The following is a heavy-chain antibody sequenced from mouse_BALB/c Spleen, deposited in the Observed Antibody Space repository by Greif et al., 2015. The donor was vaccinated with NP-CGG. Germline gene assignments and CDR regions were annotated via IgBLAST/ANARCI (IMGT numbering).Heavy chain of an antibody. Sequence: EVHLVESGGGLVQPGGSRKLSCAASGFTFSSFGMHWVRQAPEKGLEWVAYISSGSSTIYYADTVKGRFTISRDNPKNTLFLQMTSLRSEDTAMYYCATGGGYYAMDYWGQGTSVTVSS. CDR1: GFTFSSFG. V-gene: IGHV5-17*02. CDR3: ATGGGYYAMDY. CDR2: ISSGSSTI. J-gene: IGHJ4*01.